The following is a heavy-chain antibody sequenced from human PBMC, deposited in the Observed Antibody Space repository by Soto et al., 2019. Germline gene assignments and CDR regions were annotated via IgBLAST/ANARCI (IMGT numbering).Heavy chain of an antibody. D-gene: IGHD3-9*01. Sequence: QVQLVESGGGVVQPGRSLRLSCAASGFTFSSYGMHWVRQAPGKGLEWVAVIWYDGSNKYYADSVKGRFTISRDNSKNTLYLQMNSLRAEDTAVYYCACEGYDILTAYSGDYYYGMDVWGQGTTVTVSS. CDR1: GFTFSSYG. J-gene: IGHJ6*02. CDR3: ACEGYDILTAYSGDYYYGMDV. V-gene: IGHV3-33*01. CDR2: IWYDGSNK.